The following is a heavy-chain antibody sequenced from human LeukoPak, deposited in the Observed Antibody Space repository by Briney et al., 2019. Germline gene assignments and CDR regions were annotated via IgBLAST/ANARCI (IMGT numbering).Heavy chain of an antibody. CDR2: VSYSGTT. V-gene: IGHV4-61*01. CDR1: GGSVSSGSHY. J-gene: IGHJ3*02. CDR3: ARDLQRHDAFDI. Sequence: TSSETLSLTCTVSGGSVSSGSHYWSWIRQSPGEGLEWIGYVSYSGTTNYNPSLKSRVTISVDTAKNQFSLKLTSVIAADTAVYYCARDLQRHDAFDIWGQGTMVTVSS.